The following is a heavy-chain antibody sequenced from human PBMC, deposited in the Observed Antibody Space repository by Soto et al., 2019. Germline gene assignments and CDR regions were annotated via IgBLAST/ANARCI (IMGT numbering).Heavy chain of an antibody. J-gene: IGHJ4*02. V-gene: IGHV1-3*01. Sequence: QVQLVQSGAEVKKPGASVKVSCKASGYTFTSYAMHWVRQAPGQRLEWMGWINAGNGNTKYSQKFQGRVTITRDTSASSADMELSSLRSEDTAVYYCAREFVVPYSSGWDWFDYWGQGTLVTVSS. CDR1: GYTFTSYA. CDR3: AREFVVPYSSGWDWFDY. CDR2: INAGNGNT. D-gene: IGHD6-19*01.